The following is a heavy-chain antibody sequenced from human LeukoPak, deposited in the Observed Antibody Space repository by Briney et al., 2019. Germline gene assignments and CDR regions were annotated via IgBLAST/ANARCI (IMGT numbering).Heavy chain of an antibody. Sequence: GGSLRLSCAGSGFTFSSYGMHWVRQAPGKGLEWVAFMRFDGSNKYYADSVKGRFTISRDNSKNTLYLQMNSLKTEDTAVYYCTRQIGLGYYDSSGSTRDYWGQGTLVTVSS. CDR3: TRQIGLGYYDSSGSTRDY. CDR1: GFTFSSYG. D-gene: IGHD3-22*01. J-gene: IGHJ4*02. V-gene: IGHV3-30*02. CDR2: MRFDGSNK.